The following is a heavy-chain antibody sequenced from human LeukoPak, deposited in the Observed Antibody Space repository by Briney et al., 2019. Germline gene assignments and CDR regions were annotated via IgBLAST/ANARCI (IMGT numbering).Heavy chain of an antibody. V-gene: IGHV4-61*01. CDR3: ARDRLWSGFPWYFDY. J-gene: IGHJ4*02. D-gene: IGHD3-3*01. CDR2: IYYSGST. Sequence: SETLSLTCTVSGGSVSSGSYYWSWIRQPPGKGLEWIGYIYYSGSTNYNPSLKSRVTISVDTSKNQFSLKLSSVTAADTAVYYCARDRLWSGFPWYFDYWGQGTLVTASS. CDR1: GGSVSSGSYY.